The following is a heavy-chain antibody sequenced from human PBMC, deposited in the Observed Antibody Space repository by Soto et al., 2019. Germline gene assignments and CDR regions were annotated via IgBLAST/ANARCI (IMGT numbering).Heavy chain of an antibody. Sequence: GGSLRLSCAASGFTFSSYAMHWVRQAPGKGLEWVAVISYDGSNKYYADSVKGRFTISRDNSKNTLYLQMNSLRAEDTAVYYCARDLDCSSTSCYGTYYFDYWGQGTLVTVSS. CDR2: ISYDGSNK. V-gene: IGHV3-30-3*01. CDR3: ARDLDCSSTSCYGTYYFDY. D-gene: IGHD2-2*01. CDR1: GFTFSSYA. J-gene: IGHJ4*02.